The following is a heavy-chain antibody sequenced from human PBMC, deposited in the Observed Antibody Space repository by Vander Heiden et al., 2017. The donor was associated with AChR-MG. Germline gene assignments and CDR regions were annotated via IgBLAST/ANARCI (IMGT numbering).Heavy chain of an antibody. D-gene: IGHD2-2*01. Sequence: EVQLLESGGGLVQPGGSLRLSCAASGFTFSSYAMSGVRQAPGKGLEWVSAISGSGGSTYYADAVKGRFTISRENSKNTLYLQMNSLRAEDTAVYYCAKRGDIVVVPAARRYYGMDVWGQGTTVTVSS. CDR3: AKRGDIVVVPAARRYYGMDV. J-gene: IGHJ6*02. V-gene: IGHV3-23*01. CDR1: GFTFSSYA. CDR2: ISGSGGST.